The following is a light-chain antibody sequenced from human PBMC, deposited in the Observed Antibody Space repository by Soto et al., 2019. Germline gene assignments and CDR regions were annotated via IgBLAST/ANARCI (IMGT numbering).Light chain of an antibody. CDR3: QQLNSYVFA. J-gene: IGKJ3*01. Sequence: DIQLTQSPSFLSASVGDRVTITCRASQDVSRYLAWYQQKPGKAPNLLIYAAYTLRSGVPSRFSGSGSETEFTLTISSLQPEDFATYYCQQLNSYVFAFGQGTKVDIK. CDR1: QDVSRY. CDR2: AAY. V-gene: IGKV1-9*01.